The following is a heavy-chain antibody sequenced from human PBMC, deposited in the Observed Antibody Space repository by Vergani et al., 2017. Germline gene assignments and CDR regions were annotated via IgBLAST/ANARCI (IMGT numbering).Heavy chain of an antibody. CDR2: LSTTGGA. CDR3: GRVADFYGLGSRLLDL. D-gene: IGHD3-10*01. V-gene: IGHV4-59*02. Sequence: QAQLQESGPGLVKPSETLSLTCHVFGVSVTDYNCNWIRQAPGKGLEWIGFLSTTGGATHASHNPSLKSRVSISVDTSKSQFSLRLTSVTAADSAIYYCGRVADFYGLGSRLLDLWGQGILVTVSS. J-gene: IGHJ5*02. CDR1: GVSVTDYN.